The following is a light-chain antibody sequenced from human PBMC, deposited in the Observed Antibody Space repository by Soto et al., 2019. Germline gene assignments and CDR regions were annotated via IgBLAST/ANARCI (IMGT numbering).Light chain of an antibody. J-gene: IGKJ4*01. CDR3: QQSSSTPQT. CDR1: QSISNY. Sequence: DIQMTQSPSSLSASVGDRVTITCRASQSISNYLSWYQQKPGKAPKLLINVASTLQSGVPSRFSGSGSGTDFTLAISSLQPEDVATYYCQQSSSTPQTCGGGTRVEIK. V-gene: IGKV1-39*01. CDR2: VAS.